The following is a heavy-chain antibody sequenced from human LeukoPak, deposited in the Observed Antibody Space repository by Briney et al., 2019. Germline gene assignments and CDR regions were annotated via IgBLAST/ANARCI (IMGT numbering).Heavy chain of an antibody. V-gene: IGHV3-30*02. D-gene: IGHD1-7*01. Sequence: GGSLRLSCAASEFTFDNYAMSWVRQAPGKGLEWVAFIRYDGSNKYYADSVKGRFTISRDNSKNTLYLQMNSLRAEDTAVYYCAKDPNHYNWNYGDYWGQGTLVTVSS. J-gene: IGHJ4*02. CDR1: EFTFDNYA. CDR3: AKDPNHYNWNYGDY. CDR2: IRYDGSNK.